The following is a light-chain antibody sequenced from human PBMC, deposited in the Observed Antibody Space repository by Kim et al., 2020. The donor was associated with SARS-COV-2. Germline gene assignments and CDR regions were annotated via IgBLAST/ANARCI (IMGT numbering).Light chain of an antibody. J-gene: IGLJ1*01. V-gene: IGLV1-47*01. Sequence: GQRVTISCSGSSSTVRNNVAYWYQNLPGQAPQLLTSTNNQLPSGVPARLAGSKSGPSASLAISGPRSEDEAFYYCASCDESLSVYVSGTGPK. CDR2: TNN. CDR3: ASCDESLSVYV. CDR1: SSTVRNNV.